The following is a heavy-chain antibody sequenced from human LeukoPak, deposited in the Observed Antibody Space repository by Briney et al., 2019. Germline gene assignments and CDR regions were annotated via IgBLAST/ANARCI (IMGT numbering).Heavy chain of an antibody. CDR3: AKVEVSVVRGVIDFDY. Sequence: GGSLRLSCAASGFTFSSYGMHWVRQAPGKGLEWVAFIRYDGSNKYYADSVKGRFTISRDSSKNTLYLQMNSLRAEDTAVYYCAKVEVSVVRGVIDFDYWGQGTLVTVSS. CDR1: GFTFSSYG. CDR2: IRYDGSNK. V-gene: IGHV3-30*02. D-gene: IGHD3-10*01. J-gene: IGHJ4*02.